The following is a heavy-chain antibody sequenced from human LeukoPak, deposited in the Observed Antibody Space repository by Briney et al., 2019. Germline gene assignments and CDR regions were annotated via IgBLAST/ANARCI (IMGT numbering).Heavy chain of an antibody. J-gene: IGHJ5*02. CDR1: GGSASSCY. CDR2: IYYSGST. CDR3: ARVGTLYSSSVYWSDP. V-gene: IGHV4-59*02. D-gene: IGHD6-13*01. Sequence: KPSETLSVTCTDSGGSASSCYWSWTRQPPGKGLEWIGYIYYSGSTNYNPSLKSRVTISVDTSKNQFSLKLSSVTAADTAVYYCARVGTLYSSSVYWSDPWGEGSPATVSS.